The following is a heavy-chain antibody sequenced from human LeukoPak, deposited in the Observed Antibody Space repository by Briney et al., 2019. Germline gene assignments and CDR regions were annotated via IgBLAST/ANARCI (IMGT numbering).Heavy chain of an antibody. CDR3: TILAVASDFDY. CDR2: ICYDGSDK. CDR1: GFAFSRYD. V-gene: IGHV3-33*08. D-gene: IGHD6-19*01. Sequence: GGSLRLSCAVSGFAFSRYDMHWLRQAPGKGLEWVAIICYDGSDKYYGDSVTGRFTISRDNSKNTLYLQMNSLRAEDPAVYYCTILAVASDFDYWGKGTLVTVSS. J-gene: IGHJ4*02.